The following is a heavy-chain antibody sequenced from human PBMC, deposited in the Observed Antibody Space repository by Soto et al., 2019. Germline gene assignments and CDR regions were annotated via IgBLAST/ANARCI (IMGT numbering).Heavy chain of an antibody. J-gene: IGHJ6*02. CDR3: AKMTSASYGPNQGMDV. CDR2: LSDSGVSP. D-gene: IGHD5-18*01. Sequence: PGGSLRLSCAGSGFPFSSYAMSWVRQAPEKGLEWVSALSDSGVSPYYADSVKGRFTISRDNSKNTLYLQMDSLRVEDTALYYCAKMTSASYGPNQGMDVWGQGPTGTASS. V-gene: IGHV3-23*01. CDR1: GFPFSSYA.